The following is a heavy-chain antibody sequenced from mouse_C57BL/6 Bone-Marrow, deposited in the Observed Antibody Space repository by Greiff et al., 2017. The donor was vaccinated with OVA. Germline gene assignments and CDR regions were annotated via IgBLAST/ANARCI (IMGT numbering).Heavy chain of an antibody. V-gene: IGHV1-55*01. CDR1: GYTFTSYW. CDR2: IYPGSGST. J-gene: IGHJ2*01. CDR3: ANYYDGYYSYFDY. Sequence: QVHVKQPGAELVKPGASVKMSCKASGYTFTSYWITWVKQRPGQGLEWIGDIYPGSGSTNYNEKFKSKATLTVDTSSSTAYMQLSSLTSEDSAVYYCANYYDGYYSYFDYWGQGTTLTVSS. D-gene: IGHD2-3*01.